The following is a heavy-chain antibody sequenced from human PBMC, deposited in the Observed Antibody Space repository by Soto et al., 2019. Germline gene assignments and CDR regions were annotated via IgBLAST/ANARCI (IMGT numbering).Heavy chain of an antibody. CDR1: GFTFSSYA. D-gene: IGHD6-19*01. J-gene: IGHJ4*02. CDR3: AKDLRYSSGWYPYYFDY. V-gene: IGHV3-23*01. Sequence: GGSLRLSCAASGFTFSSYATSWVRQAPGKGLEWVSAISGSGGSTYYADSVKGRFTISRDNSKNTLYLQMNSLRAEDTAVYYCAKDLRYSSGWYPYYFDYWGQGTLVTVSS. CDR2: ISGSGGST.